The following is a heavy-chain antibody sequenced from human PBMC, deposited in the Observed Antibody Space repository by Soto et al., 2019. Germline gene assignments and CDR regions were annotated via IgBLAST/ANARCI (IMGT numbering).Heavy chain of an antibody. V-gene: IGHV4-34*01. D-gene: IGHD6-13*01. CDR2: INHSGST. Sequence: GTLSLTCAVYGGSFSGYYWSWIRQPAGKGLEWIGEINHSGSTNYNPSLKSRVTISVDTSKNQFSLKLSSVTAADTAVYYCARQMGRRYSSSWYGYYYGMDVWGQGTTVTVSS. CDR3: ARQMGRRYSSSWYGYYYGMDV. J-gene: IGHJ6*02. CDR1: GGSFSGYY.